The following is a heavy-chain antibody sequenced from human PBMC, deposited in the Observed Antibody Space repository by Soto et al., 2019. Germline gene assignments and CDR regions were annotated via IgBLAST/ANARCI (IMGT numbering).Heavy chain of an antibody. CDR3: ARETGYYYDSSALNDAFDI. J-gene: IGHJ3*02. V-gene: IGHV4-30-4*01. CDR2: IYYSGST. D-gene: IGHD3-22*01. CDR1: GGSISSGDYY. Sequence: PSETLSLTCTVSGGSISSGDYYWSWIRQPPGKGLEWIGYIYYSGSTYYNPSLKSRVTISVDTSKNQFSLKLSSVTAADTAVYYCARETGYYYDSSALNDAFDIWGQGTMVTVSS.